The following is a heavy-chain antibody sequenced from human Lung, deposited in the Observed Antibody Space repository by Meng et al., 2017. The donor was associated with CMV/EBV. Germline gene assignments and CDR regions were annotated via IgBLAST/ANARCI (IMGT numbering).Heavy chain of an antibody. CDR3: ARGGSSWGGKYYYYGMDV. Sequence: EXXKISCAASGFTFSSYWMHWVRQAPGKGLVWVSRINSDGSSTSYADSVKGRFTISRDNAKNKLYLPMNSLRAEDTAVYYCARGGSSWGGKYYYYGMDVWXQGTTVTVSS. D-gene: IGHD6-13*01. CDR2: INSDGSST. CDR1: GFTFSSYW. J-gene: IGHJ6*02. V-gene: IGHV3-74*01.